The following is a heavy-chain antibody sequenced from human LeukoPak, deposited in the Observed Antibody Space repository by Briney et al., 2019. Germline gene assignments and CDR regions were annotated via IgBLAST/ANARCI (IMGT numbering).Heavy chain of an antibody. CDR2: IRSKAYGGTT. D-gene: IGHD1-26*01. CDR3: TRGPNPLLRYYGMDV. V-gene: IGHV3-49*04. Sequence: GGSLRLPCTASGFTFGDYAMSWVRQAPGKGLEWVGFIRSKAYGGTTEYAASVKGRFTISRDDSKSIAYLQMNSLKTEDTAVYYCTRGPNPLLRYYGMDVWGQGTTVTVSS. J-gene: IGHJ6*02. CDR1: GFTFGDYA.